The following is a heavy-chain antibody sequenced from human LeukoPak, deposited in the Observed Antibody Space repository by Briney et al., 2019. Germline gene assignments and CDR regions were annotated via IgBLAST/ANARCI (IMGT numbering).Heavy chain of an antibody. CDR2: INHSGST. CDR3: ARHSGGTYYVNFDP. D-gene: IGHD1-26*01. Sequence: SETLSLTCAVYGGSFSGYYWSWIRQPPGKGLEWIGEINHSGSTNYNPSLKSRVTISVDTSKNQFSLKLSSVTAADTAVYYCARHSGGTYYVNFDPWGQGSLVTVSS. J-gene: IGHJ5*02. CDR1: GGSFSGYY. V-gene: IGHV4-34*01.